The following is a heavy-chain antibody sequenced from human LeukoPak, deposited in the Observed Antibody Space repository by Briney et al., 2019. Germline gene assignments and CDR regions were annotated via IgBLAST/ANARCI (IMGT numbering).Heavy chain of an antibody. Sequence: GGSLRLSCAASGFTFSSYWMSWVRQAPGKGLEWVANIKQDGSEKYYVDSVKGRFTISRDNAKNSLYLQMNSLRAEDTAVYYCARSPPPPYYYDSSGYPLTDVWGQGTTVTVSS. CDR1: GFTFSSYW. V-gene: IGHV3-7*01. D-gene: IGHD3-22*01. J-gene: IGHJ6*02. CDR2: IKQDGSEK. CDR3: ARSPPPPYYYDSSGYPLTDV.